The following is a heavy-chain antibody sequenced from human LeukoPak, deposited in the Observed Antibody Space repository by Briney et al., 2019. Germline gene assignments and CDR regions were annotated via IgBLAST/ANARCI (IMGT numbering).Heavy chain of an antibody. CDR2: IKQDGSVK. CDR1: GFTFSTYW. Sequence: GGSLRLSCAASGFTFSTYWMSWVRQTPEKGLEFVANIKQDGSVKSYMDSLKGRSTISRDNARESLYLEINSLRADDTAVYYCARDPESSAFDLWGQGALVTVSP. J-gene: IGHJ4*02. V-gene: IGHV3-7*01. CDR3: ARDPESSAFDL. D-gene: IGHD5/OR15-5a*01.